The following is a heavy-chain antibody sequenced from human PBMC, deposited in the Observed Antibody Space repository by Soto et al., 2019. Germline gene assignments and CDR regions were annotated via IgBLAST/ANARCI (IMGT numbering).Heavy chain of an antibody. CDR3: ARGLAYCGGDCHAEYFQH. Sequence: SVKVSCKASGGTFSSYAISWVRQAPGQGLEWMGGIIPIFGTANYAQKFQGRVTITADESTSTAYMELSSLRSEDTAVYYCARGLAYCGGDCHAEYFQHWGQGTLVTVSS. J-gene: IGHJ1*01. CDR1: GGTFSSYA. V-gene: IGHV1-69*13. D-gene: IGHD2-21*02. CDR2: IIPIFGTA.